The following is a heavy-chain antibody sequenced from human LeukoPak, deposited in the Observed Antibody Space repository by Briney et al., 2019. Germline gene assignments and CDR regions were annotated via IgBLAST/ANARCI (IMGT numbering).Heavy chain of an antibody. J-gene: IGHJ5*02. D-gene: IGHD3-16*02. V-gene: IGHV4-34*01. CDR1: GGSFSGYY. CDR2: INHSGST. CDR3: ARGLKYDYVWGSYQHSWFDP. Sequence: SETLSLTCAVYGGSFSGYYWSWIRQPPGKGLKWMGEINHSGSTNYNPSLKSRVTISVDTSKNQFSLKLSSVTAADTAVYYCARGLKYDYVWGSYQHSWFDPWGQGTLVTVSS.